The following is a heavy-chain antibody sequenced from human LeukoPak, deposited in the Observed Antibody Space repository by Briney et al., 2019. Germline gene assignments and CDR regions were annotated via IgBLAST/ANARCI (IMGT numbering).Heavy chain of an antibody. CDR2: ISSSSNYI. D-gene: IGHD4-23*01. CDR3: TRYPLDGDNSSGY. J-gene: IGHJ1*01. CDR1: GFTFSSYS. V-gene: IGHV3-21*04. Sequence: PGGSLRLSCAASGFTFSSYSMHWVRQAPGKGLEWVCSISSSSNYIYCADSVKGRFTISRDNAKNSLYLQMNSLKIEDTAVYYCTRYPLDGDNSSGYWGQGTLVTVSS.